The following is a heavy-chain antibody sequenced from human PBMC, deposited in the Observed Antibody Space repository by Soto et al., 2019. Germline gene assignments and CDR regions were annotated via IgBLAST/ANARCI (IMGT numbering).Heavy chain of an antibody. D-gene: IGHD1-1*01. CDR3: AKDGTTTGIHYYAMDV. CDR2: IGRGGDT. J-gene: IGHJ6*02. V-gene: IGHV3-23*01. CDR1: GFTLTSYG. Sequence: EVQLLESGGGLVQPGGSLRLSCEVSGFTLTSYGMNWVRQAPDKGLEWVSTIGRGGDTYYADSVKGRFTISRDNSKNTLFLQMNSLRAEDTALYLCAKDGTTTGIHYYAMDVWGQGTTVTVSS.